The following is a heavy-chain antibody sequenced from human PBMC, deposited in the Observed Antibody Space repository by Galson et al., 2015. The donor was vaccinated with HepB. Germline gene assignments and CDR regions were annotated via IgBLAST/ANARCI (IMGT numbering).Heavy chain of an antibody. CDR2: LNQYGSVM. CDR1: GFTFSNHW. Sequence: SLRLSCASSGFTFSNHWMSWTRQAPRKRPEWVANLNQYGSVMYYVASVKGRFTISRDNAKNSLYLQMNSLRAEDPAVYFCARENDRSGFYPTDCWGQGTLVTVSS. J-gene: IGHJ4*02. CDR3: ARENDRSGFYPTDC. V-gene: IGHV3-7*03. D-gene: IGHD3-22*01.